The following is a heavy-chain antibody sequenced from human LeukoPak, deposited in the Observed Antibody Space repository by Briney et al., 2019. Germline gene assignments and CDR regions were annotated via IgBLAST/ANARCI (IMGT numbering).Heavy chain of an antibody. D-gene: IGHD3-3*01. CDR2: IRYDGSNK. CDR1: GLTFSSHS. V-gene: IGHV3-30*02. CDR3: AKDGGDFWSGGTWGYFDY. Sequence: GGSLRLSCAASGLTFSSHSMSWVRQAPGKGLGWVAFIRYDGSNKYYADSVKGRFTIPRDNSKNTLYLQMNSLRAEDTAVYYCAKDGGDFWSGGTWGYFDYWGQGTLVTVSS. J-gene: IGHJ4*02.